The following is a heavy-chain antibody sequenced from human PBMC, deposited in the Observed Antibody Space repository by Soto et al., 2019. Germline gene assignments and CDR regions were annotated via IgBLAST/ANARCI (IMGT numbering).Heavy chain of an antibody. CDR3: AKDHYCSGTSCYSNAFDV. CDR2: ITGNGDDS. Sequence: EAQLLESGGGLVRPGGSLRLSCAASGFTFSSYGMTWVRQAQGRGLEWVSSITGNGDDSHYADSVTGRFTISRDNSRGTLYLEMNSLRVEDTAVYYCAKDHYCSGTSCYSNAFDVWGQGTAVTVSS. J-gene: IGHJ3*01. CDR1: GFTFSSYG. D-gene: IGHD2-2*01. V-gene: IGHV3-23*01.